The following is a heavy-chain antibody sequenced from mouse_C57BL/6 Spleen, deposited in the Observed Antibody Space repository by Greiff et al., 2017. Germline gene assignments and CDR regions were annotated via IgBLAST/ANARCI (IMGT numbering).Heavy chain of an antibody. CDR3: AREGDYGFAY. V-gene: IGHV5-4*01. CDR2: ISDGGSYT. J-gene: IGHJ3*01. D-gene: IGHD2-4*01. CDR1: GFTFSSYA. Sequence: EVQRVESGGGLVKPGGSLKLSCAASGFTFSSYAMPWVRQTPEKSLEWVATISDGGSYTDYPDNLKGRFTISRDNASNNLYLQMSQLKSEDAAMYYCAREGDYGFAYWGQGTLVTVSA.